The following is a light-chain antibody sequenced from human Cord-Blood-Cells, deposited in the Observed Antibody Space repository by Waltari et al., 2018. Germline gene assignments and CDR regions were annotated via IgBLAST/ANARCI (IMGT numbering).Light chain of an antibody. J-gene: IGKJ1*01. V-gene: IGKV1-39*01. Sequence: DIQMTQPPSSLSASVGDRVTIPCRASQSISSYLNWYQQKPGKAPKLLIYAASSLQSGVPSRFSGSGSGTDFTLTISSLKPEDFATYYCQQSYSTPRTFGQGTKVEIK. CDR2: AAS. CDR3: QQSYSTPRT. CDR1: QSISSY.